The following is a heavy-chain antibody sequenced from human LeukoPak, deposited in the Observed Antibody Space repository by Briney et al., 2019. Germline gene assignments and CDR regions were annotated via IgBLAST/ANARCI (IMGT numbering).Heavy chain of an antibody. V-gene: IGHV3-30*02. J-gene: IGHJ4*02. CDR2: IRYEGCNK. CDR3: AKDFPSRDNFWSGYYTDFDY. D-gene: IGHD3-3*01. CDR1: GFSFSNYG. Sequence: GGSLRLSCAASGFSFSNYGMHWVPQPPGKGRECVEFIRYEGCNKPDADSVKGRFSISRDNSKTTLYLQMNSLRPEDTAVYYCAKDFPSRDNFWSGYYTDFDYWGQGTLVTVSS.